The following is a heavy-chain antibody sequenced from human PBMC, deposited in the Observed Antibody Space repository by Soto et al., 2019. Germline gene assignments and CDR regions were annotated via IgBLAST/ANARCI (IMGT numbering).Heavy chain of an antibody. V-gene: IGHV3-30*04. J-gene: IGHJ3*02. CDR2: ISFDGSYR. Sequence: QEQLVESGGGVVQPGRSLRLSRAASRFTLSSYAMHWVRQAPGKGLEWLSVISFDGSYRYYAKSVKGRFTISRDNSKNTLWLQMNSLRADDTALYYFVRGIGLISRDAFDIWDQGTRVTVSA. CDR3: VRGIGLISRDAFDI. CDR1: RFTLSSYA. D-gene: IGHD3-16*02.